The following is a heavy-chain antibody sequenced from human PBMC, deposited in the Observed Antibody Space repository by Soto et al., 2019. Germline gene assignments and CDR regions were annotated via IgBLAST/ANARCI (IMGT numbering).Heavy chain of an antibody. D-gene: IGHD3-22*01. V-gene: IGHV3-23*01. CDR3: AKGMYYYDSSGYRLFDY. CDR1: GVTFRNYA. CDR2: ISVSGGST. J-gene: IGHJ4*02. Sequence: PGGSLRLSCAASGVTFRNYAMNWVRQAPGKGLEWVSGISVSGGSTYYADSVKGRFTVSRDNSKNTVFLQMNSLRAEDTAVYFCAKGMYYYDSSGYRLFDYWGQGTLVTVSS.